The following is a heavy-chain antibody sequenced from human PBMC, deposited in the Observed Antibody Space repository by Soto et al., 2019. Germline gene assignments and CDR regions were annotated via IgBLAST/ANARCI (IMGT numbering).Heavy chain of an antibody. D-gene: IGHD2-15*01. V-gene: IGHV1-3*01. J-gene: IGHJ6*02. CDR2: INAGNGNT. Sequence: ASVKVSCKASGYTFTSYAMHWVRQAPGQRLEWMGWINAGNGNTKYSQKFQGRVTITRDKSTSTAYMELSSLRSEDTAVYYCARDIVAGNYYYYGMDVWGQGTTVTVS. CDR1: GYTFTSYA. CDR3: ARDIVAGNYYYYGMDV.